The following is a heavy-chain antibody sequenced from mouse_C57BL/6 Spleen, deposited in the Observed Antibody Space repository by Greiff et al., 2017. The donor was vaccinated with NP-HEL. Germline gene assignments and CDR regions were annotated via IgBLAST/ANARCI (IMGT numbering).Heavy chain of an antibody. CDR1: GFTFSDYY. V-gene: IGHV5-16*01. Sequence: EVQRVESEGGLVQPGRSMKLSCTASGFTFSDYYMAWVRQVPEKGLEWVANINYDGSSTYYLDSLKSRFIISRDNAKNILYLQMSSLKSEDTATYYCARENWAITTASMDYWGQGTSVTVSS. D-gene: IGHD1-2*01. J-gene: IGHJ4*01. CDR3: ARENWAITTASMDY. CDR2: INYDGSST.